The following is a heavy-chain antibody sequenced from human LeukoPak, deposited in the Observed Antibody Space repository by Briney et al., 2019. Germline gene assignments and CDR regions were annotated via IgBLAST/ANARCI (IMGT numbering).Heavy chain of an antibody. V-gene: IGHV3-30*19. CDR3: ARVFLERLTSGYFDN. D-gene: IGHD3-3*01. Sequence: GGSLRLSCAASGFTFSSYGMHWVRQAPGKGLEWVAVILSDGSKEFYTDSVKGRFTISRDNPKNTLYLQMNSLRDDDTAVYYCARVFLERLTSGYFDNWGQGTLVTVSP. CDR1: GFTFSSYG. J-gene: IGHJ4*02. CDR2: ILSDGSKE.